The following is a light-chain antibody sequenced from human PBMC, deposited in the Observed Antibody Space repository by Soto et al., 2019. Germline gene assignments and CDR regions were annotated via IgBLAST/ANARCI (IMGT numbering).Light chain of an antibody. J-gene: IGLJ1*01. CDR1: NIGGKS. CDR2: DDT. V-gene: IGLV3-21*02. Sequence: SYELTQPPSVSVAPGQTARMTCGGNNIGGKSVHWYQQRPGQAPALVVYDDTDRPSGIPERFSGSNSGNTATLTISRVEAGDEADYYCQVWDSGSDYVFGTGT. CDR3: QVWDSGSDYV.